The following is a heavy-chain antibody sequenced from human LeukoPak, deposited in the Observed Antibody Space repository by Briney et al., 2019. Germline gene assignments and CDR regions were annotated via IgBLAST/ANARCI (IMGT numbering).Heavy chain of an antibody. Sequence: SETLSLTCTVSGGSISSSSYYWGWIRQPPGKRLEWIGSIYYSGSTYYNPSLKSRVTISVDTSKNQFSLKLSSVTAADTAVYYCASVITIFGVVKGDSDYWGQGALVTVSS. J-gene: IGHJ4*02. CDR1: GGSISSSSYY. CDR3: ASVITIFGVVKGDSDY. D-gene: IGHD3-3*01. CDR2: IYYSGST. V-gene: IGHV4-39*01.